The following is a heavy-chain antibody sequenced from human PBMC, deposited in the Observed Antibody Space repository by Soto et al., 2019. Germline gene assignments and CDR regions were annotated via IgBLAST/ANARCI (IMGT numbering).Heavy chain of an antibody. CDR2: IWYDGSNK. J-gene: IGHJ6*02. D-gene: IGHD2-21*02. V-gene: IGHV3-30*02. CDR1: GFTFSSYG. CDR3: AKGSEVVTYYYYGMDV. Sequence: GGSLRLSCAASGFTFSSYGMHWVRQAPGKGLEWVAVIWYDGSNKYYADSVKGRFTISRDNSKNTLYLQMNSLRAEDTAVYYCAKGSEVVTYYYYGMDVWGQGTTVTVSS.